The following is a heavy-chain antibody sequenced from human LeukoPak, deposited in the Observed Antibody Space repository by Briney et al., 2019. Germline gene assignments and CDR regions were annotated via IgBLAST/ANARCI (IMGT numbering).Heavy chain of an antibody. D-gene: IGHD5-18*01. V-gene: IGHV1-18*01. CDR1: GYTFTSYG. CDR2: ISTYNGNT. CDR3: AREVAGDVDTALYYFDY. J-gene: IGHJ4*02. Sequence: ASVKVSCKASGYTFTSYGISWVRQAPGQRLEWMGWISTYNGNTNYAQKLQGRVTMTTDTSTSTAYMELRSLRSDDTAVYYCAREVAGDVDTALYYFDYWGQGTLVTVSS.